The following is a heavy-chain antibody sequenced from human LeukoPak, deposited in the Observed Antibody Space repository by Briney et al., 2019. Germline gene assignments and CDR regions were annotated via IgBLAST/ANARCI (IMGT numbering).Heavy chain of an antibody. CDR1: GYTFTSYD. Sequence: ASVKVSCKASGYTFTSYDINWVRQATGQGLEWMGWMNPNSGNTGYAQKFQGRVTITRNTSISTAYMELNSLRSEDTAVYYCARGVDYDFWSGSGYYMDVWGKGTTVTVSS. CDR3: ARGVDYDFWSGSGYYMDV. V-gene: IGHV1-8*03. D-gene: IGHD3-3*01. J-gene: IGHJ6*03. CDR2: MNPNSGNT.